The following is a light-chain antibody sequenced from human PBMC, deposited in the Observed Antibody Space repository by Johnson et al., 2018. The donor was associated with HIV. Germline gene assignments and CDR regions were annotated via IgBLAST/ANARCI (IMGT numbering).Light chain of an antibody. CDR2: DNN. CDR1: SSNIGNNY. V-gene: IGLV1-51*01. CDR3: GTWDTSLSAGV. Sequence: QSVLTQPPSVSAAPGQTVTISCSGISSNIGNNYVSWYQQLPGTAPKLLIYDNNKRPSGIPDRFSGSKSGTSATLGITGLQTGDEADYYCGTWDTSLSAGVFGPGTKVSVL. J-gene: IGLJ1*01.